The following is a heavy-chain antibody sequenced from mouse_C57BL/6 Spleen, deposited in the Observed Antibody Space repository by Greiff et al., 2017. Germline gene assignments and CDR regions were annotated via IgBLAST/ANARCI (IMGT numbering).Heavy chain of an antibody. Sequence: VQLKQPGPELVKPGASVKISCKASGYSFTGYCMHWVKQSPGNILDWIGDLYPYNGVSSYNQNFKGKATLTVDKSTSTAYMELSSLTSEDSAVYYCARSGDSYYCDMDVWGKGTSVTVSS. J-gene: IGHJ1*03. V-gene: IGHV1-31*01. CDR3: ARSGDSYYCDMDV. CDR2: LYPYNGVS. D-gene: IGHD1-1*01. CDR1: GYSFTGYC.